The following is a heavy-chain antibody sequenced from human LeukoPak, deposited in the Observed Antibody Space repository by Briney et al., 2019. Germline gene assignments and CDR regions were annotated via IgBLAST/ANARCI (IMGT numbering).Heavy chain of an antibody. J-gene: IGHJ4*02. V-gene: IGHV1-2*02. CDR1: GYTFTGYY. D-gene: IGHD2-2*01. CDR3: ARGLVPAAAFDY. CDR2: INPNSGGT. Sequence: ASVKVSCKASGYTFTGYYMHWVRQAPGQGLEWMGWINPNSGGTNYAQKFQGRATMTRDTSISTAYMELSRLRSDDTAVYYCARGLVPAAAFDYWGQGTLVTVSS.